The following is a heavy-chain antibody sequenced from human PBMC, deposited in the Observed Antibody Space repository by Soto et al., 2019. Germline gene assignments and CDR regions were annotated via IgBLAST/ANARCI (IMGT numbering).Heavy chain of an antibody. J-gene: IGHJ4*02. D-gene: IGHD4-17*01. CDR3: ARGATTFPGDFVDY. Sequence: SSVKVSCKASGGTFSSYAISWVRQAPGQGLEWMGGIIPIFGTANYAQKFQGRVTITADKSTSTAYMELSSLRSEDTAVYYCARGATTFPGDFVDYWGQGTLVTVSS. CDR1: GGTFSSYA. V-gene: IGHV1-69*06. CDR2: IIPIFGTA.